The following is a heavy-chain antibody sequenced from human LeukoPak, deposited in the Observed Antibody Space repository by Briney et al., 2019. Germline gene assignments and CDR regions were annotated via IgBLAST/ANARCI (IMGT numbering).Heavy chain of an antibody. CDR1: GGSFSGYY. J-gene: IGHJ4*02. Sequence: PSETLSLTCAVYGGSFSGYYWSWIRQPPGKGLEWIGEINHSGSTNYNPSLKSRVTISVDTSKNQFSLKLSSVTAADTAVYYCARAPSVLRFLGWSSKYYFDYWGQGTLVTVSS. V-gene: IGHV4-34*01. CDR2: INHSGST. D-gene: IGHD3-3*01. CDR3: ARAPSVLRFLGWSSKYYFDY.